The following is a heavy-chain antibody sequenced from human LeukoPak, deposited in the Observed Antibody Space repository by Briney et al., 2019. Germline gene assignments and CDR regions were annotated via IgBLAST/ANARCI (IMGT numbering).Heavy chain of an antibody. CDR2: IYYSGNT. Sequence: PSETLSLTCTVSAGSISSDSYYWGWIRQPPGKGLEWIGTIYYSGNTYYNPSLKSRLTISVDTSKNQFSLKFRSVTAADTALYYCASTSPKYYYESSGYSSLFDNWGQGTLVTVSS. CDR1: AGSISSDSYY. J-gene: IGHJ4*02. CDR3: ASTSPKYYYESSGYSSLFDN. V-gene: IGHV4-39*07. D-gene: IGHD3-22*01.